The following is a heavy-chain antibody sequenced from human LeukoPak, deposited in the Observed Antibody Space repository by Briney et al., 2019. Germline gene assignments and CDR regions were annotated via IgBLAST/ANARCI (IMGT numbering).Heavy chain of an antibody. CDR3: ARGANSESYYGAQLDDAFDI. Sequence: ASVKVSCKASGGTFSSYAISWVRQAPGQGLEWMGGIIPIFGTANYAQKFQGRVTITADESTSTAYMELSSLRSEDAAVYYCARGANSESYYGAQLDDAFDIWGQGTMVTVSS. J-gene: IGHJ3*02. V-gene: IGHV1-69*13. CDR2: IIPIFGTA. D-gene: IGHD1-26*01. CDR1: GGTFSSYA.